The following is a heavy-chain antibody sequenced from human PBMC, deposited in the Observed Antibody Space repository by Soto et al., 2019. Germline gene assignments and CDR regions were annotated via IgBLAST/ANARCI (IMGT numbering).Heavy chain of an antibody. CDR3: ARDLSSGYDCYSFDY. Sequence: SETLSLTCSVSGYLISSGYYWGWVRQTPGKGLEWLGSIDYSGKTYKNPSLKSRVSASVDLSQNQFSLNLRSVTAADTAVYFCARDLSSGYDCYSFDYWGQGILVTVSS. CDR1: GYLISSGYY. D-gene: IGHD2-21*02. V-gene: IGHV4-38-2*02. CDR2: IDYSGKT. J-gene: IGHJ4*02.